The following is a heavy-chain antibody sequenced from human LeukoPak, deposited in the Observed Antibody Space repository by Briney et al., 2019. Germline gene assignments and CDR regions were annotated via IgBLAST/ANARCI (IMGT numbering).Heavy chain of an antibody. D-gene: IGHD1-1*01. CDR3: AKGHSEFGTGFDL. J-gene: IGHJ4*02. CDR1: GFTFSDYY. Sequence: GGSLRLSCAASGFTFSDYYMSWISQAPGKGLECVSVISASGGRTYSAESVKARFTISRDNSKNTLYLEMNSLTADDTAVYYCAKGHSEFGTGFDLWGQGTLVTVS. V-gene: IGHV3-23*01. CDR2: ISASGGRT.